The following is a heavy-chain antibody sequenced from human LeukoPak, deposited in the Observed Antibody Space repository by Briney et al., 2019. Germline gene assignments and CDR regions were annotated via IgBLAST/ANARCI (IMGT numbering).Heavy chain of an antibody. CDR3: ARERLKLGRYCSGGSCYSDNNWFDP. D-gene: IGHD2-15*01. V-gene: IGHV1-2*06. J-gene: IGHJ5*02. Sequence: ASVKVSCKASGYTFTGYYMHWVRQAPGQGLEWMGRINPNSGGTNYAQKFQGRVTMTRDTSISTAYMGLSRLRSDDTAVYYCARERLKLGRYCSGGSCYSDNNWFDPWGQGTLVTVSS. CDR2: INPNSGGT. CDR1: GYTFTGYY.